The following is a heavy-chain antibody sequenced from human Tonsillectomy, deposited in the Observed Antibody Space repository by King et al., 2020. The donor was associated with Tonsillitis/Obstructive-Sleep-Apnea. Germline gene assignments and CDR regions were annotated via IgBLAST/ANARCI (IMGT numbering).Heavy chain of an antibody. J-gene: IGHJ4*02. D-gene: IGHD2-15*01. CDR3: AKDAIVVVVAATVYYFDY. Sequence: VQLVESGGGLVQPGGSLRLSCAASGFTFSSYAMSWVRQAPGKGLEWVSAISGSGGSTYYADSVKGRFTISRDNSKNTLYLQMNSLRAEDTAVYYCAKDAIVVVVAATVYYFDYWGQGTLVTVSS. CDR2: ISGSGGST. V-gene: IGHV3-23*04. CDR1: GFTFSSYA.